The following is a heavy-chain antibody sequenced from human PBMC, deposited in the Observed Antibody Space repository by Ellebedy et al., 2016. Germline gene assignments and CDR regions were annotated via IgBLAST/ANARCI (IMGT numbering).Heavy chain of an antibody. CDR1: GYTFSDNG. V-gene: IGHV1-18*04. CDR2: ISGYNGKT. J-gene: IGHJ4*02. D-gene: IGHD3-22*01. Sequence: ASVKVSCKASGYTFSDNGISWMRQGPGQGLEWMGWISGYNGKTYYEQKFQGRVTMTTDTSTSTAYMELRSLRSDDTAVYFCARVSTNSAYYGDTFSDYWGQGILVTVSS. CDR3: ARVSTNSAYYGDTFSDY.